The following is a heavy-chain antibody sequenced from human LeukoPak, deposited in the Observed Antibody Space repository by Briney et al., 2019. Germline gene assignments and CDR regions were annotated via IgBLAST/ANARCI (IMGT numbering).Heavy chain of an antibody. CDR1: GFTFSSYA. CDR3: AKKAEVAGTVYFDY. D-gene: IGHD6-19*01. CDR2: ISGSGGST. V-gene: IGHV3-23*01. Sequence: GGSLRLSCAASGFTFSSYAMSWVRQAPGKGLEWVPAISGSGGSTYYADSVKGRSTISRDNSKNTLYLQMNSLRAEDTAVYYCAKKAEVAGTVYFDYWGQGTLVTVSS. J-gene: IGHJ4*02.